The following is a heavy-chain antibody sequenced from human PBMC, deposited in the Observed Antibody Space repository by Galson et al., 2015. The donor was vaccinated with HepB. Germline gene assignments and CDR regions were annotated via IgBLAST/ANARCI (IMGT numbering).Heavy chain of an antibody. J-gene: IGHJ2*01. D-gene: IGHD4-23*01. Sequence: SVKVSCKASGYTFTGYYMHWVRQAPGQGLEWMGWINPNSGGTNYAQKFQGRVTMTRDTSISTAYMELSRLRSDNTAVYYCARDLDYGGNSNGATGWYFDLWGRGTLVTVSS. CDR2: INPNSGGT. CDR3: ARDLDYGGNSNGATGWYFDL. V-gene: IGHV1-2*02. CDR1: GYTFTGYY.